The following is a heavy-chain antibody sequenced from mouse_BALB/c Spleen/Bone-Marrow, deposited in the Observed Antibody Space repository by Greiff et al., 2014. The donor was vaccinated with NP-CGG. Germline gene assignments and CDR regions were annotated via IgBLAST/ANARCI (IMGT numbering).Heavy chain of an antibody. D-gene: IGHD2-12*01. CDR1: GFSLTSYG. CDR2: IWSGGST. J-gene: IGHJ4*01. V-gene: IGHV2-2*02. Sequence: VQRVESGPGLVQPSQSLSITCTVSGFSLTSYGVHWVRQSPGKGLEWLGVIWSGGSTDYNAPFMSRLNISKDNSKSQVFFKMNSLQANDTAIYYCARNPIRRNAMDYWGQGTSATVSS. CDR3: ARNPIRRNAMDY.